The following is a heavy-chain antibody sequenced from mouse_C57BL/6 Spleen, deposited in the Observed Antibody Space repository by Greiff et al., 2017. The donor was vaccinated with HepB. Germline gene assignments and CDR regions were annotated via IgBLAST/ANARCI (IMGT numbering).Heavy chain of an antibody. CDR3: ARALYGSSLGY. J-gene: IGHJ2*01. CDR1: GYTFTSYW. D-gene: IGHD1-1*01. CDR2: IDPSDSYT. Sequence: VQLQQPGAELVKPGASVKLSCKASGYTFTSYWMQWVKQRPGQGLEWIGEIDPSDSYTNYNQKFKGKATLTVDTSSSTAYMQLSSLTSEDSAVYYCARALYGSSLGYWGQGTTLTVSS. V-gene: IGHV1-50*01.